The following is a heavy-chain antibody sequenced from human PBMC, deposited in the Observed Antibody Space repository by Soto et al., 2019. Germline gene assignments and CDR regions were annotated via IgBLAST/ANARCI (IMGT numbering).Heavy chain of an antibody. CDR3: AYDSSGYYDYYFDY. D-gene: IGHD3-22*01. CDR1: GGTFSCYT. J-gene: IGHJ4*02. CDR2: IIPILGIA. V-gene: IGHV1-69*02. Sequence: SVKVSCKASGGTFSCYTISWVRQAPGQGLEWMGRIIPILGIANYAQKFQGRVTITADKSTSTAYMELSSLRSEDTAVYYCAYDSSGYYDYYFDYWGQGTLVTVSS.